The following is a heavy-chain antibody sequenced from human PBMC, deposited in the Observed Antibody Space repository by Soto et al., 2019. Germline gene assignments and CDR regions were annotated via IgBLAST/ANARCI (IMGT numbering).Heavy chain of an antibody. CDR3: ATGDYCNGGSCFDAFDI. V-gene: IGHV1-24*01. CDR2: FDPEDGET. D-gene: IGHD2-15*01. Sequence: ASVKVSCKVSGYTLTELSMHWVRQAPGKGLEWMGGFDPEDGETIYAQKFQGRVTMTEDTSTDTAYMELSSLRSEDTAVYYCATGDYCNGGSCFDAFDIWGQGTMVTVSS. J-gene: IGHJ3*02. CDR1: GYTLTELS.